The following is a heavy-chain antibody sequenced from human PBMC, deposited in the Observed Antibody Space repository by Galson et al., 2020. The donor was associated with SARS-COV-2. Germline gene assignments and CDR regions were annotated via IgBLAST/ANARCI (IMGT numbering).Heavy chain of an antibody. CDR3: ARRRARDDYGGNLIGYYGMDV. D-gene: IGHD4-17*01. CDR2: IYPGDSDT. J-gene: IGHJ6*02. Sequence: GESLKISCKGSGYSFTTYWIGWVRQMPGKGLEWMAIIYPGDSDTRYSPSFQGQVTISADKSISTAYLQWSSLKASDTAMYFCARRRARDDYGGNLIGYYGMDVWGHGTTVTVSS. CDR1: GYSFTTYW. V-gene: IGHV5-51*01.